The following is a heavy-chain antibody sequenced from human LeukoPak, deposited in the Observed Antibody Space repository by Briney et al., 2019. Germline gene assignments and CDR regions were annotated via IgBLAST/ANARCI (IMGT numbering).Heavy chain of an antibody. V-gene: IGHV4-34*01. CDR3: ARGGGLGAYYYYMDV. CDR2: INHSGSI. D-gene: IGHD1-26*01. Sequence: SETLPLTCAVYGGSFSGYYWSWIRQPPGKGLEWIGEINHSGSINYNPSLKSRVTISVDTSKNQFSLKLSSVTAADTAVYYCARGGGLGAYYYYMDVWGKGTTVTISS. CDR1: GGSFSGYY. J-gene: IGHJ6*03.